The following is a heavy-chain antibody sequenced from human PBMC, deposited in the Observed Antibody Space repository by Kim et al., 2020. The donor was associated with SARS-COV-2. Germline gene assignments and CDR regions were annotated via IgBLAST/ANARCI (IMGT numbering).Heavy chain of an antibody. V-gene: IGHV3-7*01. Sequence: GGSLRLSCAASGFTFSSYWMSWVRQAPGKGLEWVANIKQDGSEKYYVDSVKGRFTISRDNAKNSLYLQMNSLRAEDTAVYYCARVLEDIVATIGFFWYFDLWGRGTLVTVSS. CDR1: GFTFSSYW. CDR2: IKQDGSEK. CDR3: ARVLEDIVATIGFFWYFDL. D-gene: IGHD5-12*01. J-gene: IGHJ2*01.